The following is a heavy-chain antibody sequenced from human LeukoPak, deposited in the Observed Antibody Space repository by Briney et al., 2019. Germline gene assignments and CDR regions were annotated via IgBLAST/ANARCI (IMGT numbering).Heavy chain of an antibody. Sequence: AGSLRLSCAVSGFTFSSSEMNWVRLAPGTGLEWVSYISSSGGTISYADSVKGRFTISRDNAKKSPYLQMNSLRAENTAIYYCARSGQHLFDFWGQGTLVTVSS. CDR3: ARSGQHLFDF. D-gene: IGHD6-13*01. J-gene: IGHJ4*02. CDR1: GFTFSSSE. CDR2: ISSSGGTI. V-gene: IGHV3-48*03.